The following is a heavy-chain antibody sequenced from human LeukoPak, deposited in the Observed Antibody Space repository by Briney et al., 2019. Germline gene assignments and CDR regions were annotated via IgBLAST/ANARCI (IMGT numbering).Heavy chain of an antibody. Sequence: SETLSLTCTVSGGSISRYYWSWVRQPPGKGLEWIGYIYYSRSTNYNPSLMSRVTISVDTSKNQFSLKVSTVTAADTAVYYCARGGYSGYYYYFDYWGQGTLVTVSS. CDR2: IYYSRST. CDR3: ARGGYSGYYYYFDY. CDR1: GGSISRYY. J-gene: IGHJ4*02. V-gene: IGHV4-59*01. D-gene: IGHD3-22*01.